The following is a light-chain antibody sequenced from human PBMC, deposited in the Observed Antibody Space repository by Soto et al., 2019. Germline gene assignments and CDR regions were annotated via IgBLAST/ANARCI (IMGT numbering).Light chain of an antibody. CDR2: GAS. CDR1: QNLRSS. CDR3: QQYKNWPIT. Sequence: EIVLTQSPGTLSLYPGERATLSCRASQNLRSSLAWYQQKPGQAPRLLIYGASTRATGIPARFSGSGSGTEFTLTISSLQSEDFEVYYCQQYKNWPITFGQGTRLEIK. V-gene: IGKV3-15*01. J-gene: IGKJ5*01.